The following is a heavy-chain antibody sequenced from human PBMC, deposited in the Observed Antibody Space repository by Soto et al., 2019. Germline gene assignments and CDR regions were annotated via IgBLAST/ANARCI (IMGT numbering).Heavy chain of an antibody. CDR3: ARDTLSSYGPPADDYSYYYGMAV. D-gene: IGHD5-18*01. Sequence: EVQLVESGGGLVKPGGSLRLSCAASGFTFSIYNMNWVRQAPGKGLEWVSSISSSTSYIYYADSLKGRFTISRDNAKNSLLLQMNSLRAEDTAVYYCARDTLSSYGPPADDYSYYYGMAVWGQGTTVPVSS. CDR2: ISSSTSYI. V-gene: IGHV3-21*01. J-gene: IGHJ6*02. CDR1: GFTFSIYN.